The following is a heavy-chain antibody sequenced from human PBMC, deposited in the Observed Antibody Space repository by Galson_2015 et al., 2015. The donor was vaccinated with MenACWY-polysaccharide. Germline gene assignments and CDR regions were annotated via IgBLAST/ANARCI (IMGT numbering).Heavy chain of an antibody. CDR1: GLIVSANY. V-gene: IGHV3-53*01. CDR3: ARHRPRGNGMDV. Sequence: SLRLSCAASGLIVSANYMAWFRQPPGTGLEWVSTIYSGGNTYYADSVKGRFTISRDNSKNTLYLQMNSLRADDTAMYYCARHRPRGNGMDVWGQGTTVTVSS. CDR2: IYSGGNT. J-gene: IGHJ6*02. D-gene: IGHD1-14*01.